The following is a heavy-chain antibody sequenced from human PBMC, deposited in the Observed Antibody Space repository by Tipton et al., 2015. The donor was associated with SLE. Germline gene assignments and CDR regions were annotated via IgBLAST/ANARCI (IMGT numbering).Heavy chain of an antibody. V-gene: IGHV4-34*08. CDR1: GFTFSSYS. CDR2: INHSGST. D-gene: IGHD5-18*01. CDR3: APEAMGL. J-gene: IGHJ4*02. Sequence: LRLSCAASGFTFSSYSMNWVRQAPGKGLEWIGEINHSGSTNYNPSLKSRVTISVDTSKNQFSLKLSSVTAADTAVYYCAPEAMGLWGQGTLVTVSS.